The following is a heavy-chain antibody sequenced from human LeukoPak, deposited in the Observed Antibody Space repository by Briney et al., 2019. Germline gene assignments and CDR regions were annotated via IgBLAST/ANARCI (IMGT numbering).Heavy chain of an antibody. CDR2: IGGSGGNT. Sequence: GGSLRLSCAASGLTFNSYAMSWVRQAPGQGLEWVSAIGGSGGNTFYADSVKGRFTISRDNSKNTLYLQMNSLRAEDTAVYYCARSTNYYGSGTYYFHFDYWGQGTLVTVSS. CDR1: GLTFNSYA. V-gene: IGHV3-23*01. J-gene: IGHJ4*02. CDR3: ARSTNYYGSGTYYFHFDY. D-gene: IGHD3-10*01.